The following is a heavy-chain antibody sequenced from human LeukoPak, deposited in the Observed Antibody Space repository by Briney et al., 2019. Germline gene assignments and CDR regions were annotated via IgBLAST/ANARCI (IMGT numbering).Heavy chain of an antibody. Sequence: GGSLRLSCAASGFTFSNYAMAWVRQAPGKGLEWVSSVSGTGGTTYHADSVKGRLTISRDNSNNTLYLQTNSLRAEDTAVYYCVKDVLSVAVGSTHDYWGPGTLVTVSS. J-gene: IGHJ4*02. CDR3: VKDVLSVAVGSTHDY. CDR1: GFTFSNYA. V-gene: IGHV3-23*01. D-gene: IGHD2-21*01. CDR2: VSGTGGTT.